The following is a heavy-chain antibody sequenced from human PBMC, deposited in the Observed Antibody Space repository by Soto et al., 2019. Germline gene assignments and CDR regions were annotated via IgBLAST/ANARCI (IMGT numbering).Heavy chain of an antibody. V-gene: IGHV3-21*01. CDR1: GFTFSSYS. CDR2: ISSSSSSYI. Sequence: EVQLVESGGGLVKPGGSLRLSCAASGFTFSSYSMNWVRQAPGKGLEWVSSISSSSSSYIYYADSVKGRFTISRDNAKNSLYLQMNSLRAEDTAVYYCARDLIHSSSPDDSFNYYYYYGMDVWGQGTTVTVSS. CDR3: ARDLIHSSSPDDSFNYYYYYGMDV. D-gene: IGHD6-6*01. J-gene: IGHJ6*02.